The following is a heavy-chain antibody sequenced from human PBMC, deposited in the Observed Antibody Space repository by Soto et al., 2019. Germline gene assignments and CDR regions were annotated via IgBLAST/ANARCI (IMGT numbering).Heavy chain of an antibody. D-gene: IGHD3-10*01. J-gene: IGHJ4*02. Sequence: SETLSLTCTVSGGSISSYYWSWIRQPPGKGLEWIGYIYYSGSTNYNPSLKSRVTISVDTSKNQFSLKPSSVTAADTAVYYCARHLYYYGSGSPDFDYWGQGTLVTVSS. V-gene: IGHV4-59*08. CDR3: ARHLYYYGSGSPDFDY. CDR2: IYYSGST. CDR1: GGSISSYY.